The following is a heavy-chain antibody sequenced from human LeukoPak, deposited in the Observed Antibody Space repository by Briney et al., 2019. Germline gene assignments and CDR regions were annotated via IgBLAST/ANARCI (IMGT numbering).Heavy chain of an antibody. J-gene: IGHJ4*02. D-gene: IGHD3-10*01. CDR2: ISGSGGST. CDR3: AETPNIRGVSNFDY. Sequence: GGSLRLSCAASRFTLSSYAVSCVRQAPGKGLGWVSGISGSGGSTYYADSVKGRFTISRDNSKNTLYLQMNSLRTEDTAVYYCAETPNIRGVSNFDYWGQGTLLTVSS. V-gene: IGHV3-23*01. CDR1: RFTLSSYA.